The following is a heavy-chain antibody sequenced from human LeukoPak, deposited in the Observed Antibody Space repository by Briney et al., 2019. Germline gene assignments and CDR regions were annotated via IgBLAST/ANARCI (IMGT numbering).Heavy chain of an antibody. J-gene: IGHJ4*02. CDR1: GFTFSDHY. V-gene: IGHV3-23*01. Sequence: GGSLRLSCAASGFTFSDHYIDWVRQAPGKGLEWVSAISGSGGSTYYADSVKGRFTISRDNSKNTLYLQMNSLRAEDTAVYYCAKDLVSPDYGGTPSDYWGQGTLVTVSS. CDR3: AKDLVSPDYGGTPSDY. D-gene: IGHD4-23*01. CDR2: ISGSGGST.